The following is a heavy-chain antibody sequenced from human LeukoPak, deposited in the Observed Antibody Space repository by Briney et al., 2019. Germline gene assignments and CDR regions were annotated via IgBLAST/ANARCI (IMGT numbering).Heavy chain of an antibody. J-gene: IGHJ3*02. CDR2: IKQDGSEK. CDR3: ARIYCSGGSCYSVFDAFDI. D-gene: IGHD2-15*01. CDR1: GFTFSSYW. Sequence: GSLRLSCAASGFTFSSYWMSWVRQAPGKGLEWVANIKQDGSEKYYVDSVKGRFTISRDNAKNSLYLQMNSLRAEDTAVYYCARIYCSGGSCYSVFDAFDIWGQGTMVTVSS. V-gene: IGHV3-7*03.